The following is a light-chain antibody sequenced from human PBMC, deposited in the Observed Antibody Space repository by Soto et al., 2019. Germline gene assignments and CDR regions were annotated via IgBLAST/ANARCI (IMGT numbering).Light chain of an antibody. Sequence: DIQFTQSPSFLSASVGDRFTITFRASQGISSYLAWYQQKQGKAPNLLIHTASTLQSGVQSRFSGSGSGTEFTLTIRSLQNEDFENYYCQQRNSYPITCGKGPRREIK. CDR2: TAS. CDR1: QGISSY. V-gene: IGKV1-9*01. CDR3: QQRNSYPIT. J-gene: IGKJ5*01.